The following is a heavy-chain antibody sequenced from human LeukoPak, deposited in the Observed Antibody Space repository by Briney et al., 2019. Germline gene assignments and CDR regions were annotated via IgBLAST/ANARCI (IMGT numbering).Heavy chain of an antibody. J-gene: IGHJ4*02. CDR1: GYTFTNYA. Sequence: ASVKVSCKASGYTFTNYAMNWVRQAPGQGLEWMGWINTKTGNPMYAQGFTGRFVFSLDTSVGTAYLQISSLKAEDTAVYYCAREAIGGGYDFDYWGQGTLVTVSS. CDR3: AREAIGGGYDFDY. V-gene: IGHV7-4-1*02. D-gene: IGHD5-12*01. CDR2: INTKTGNP.